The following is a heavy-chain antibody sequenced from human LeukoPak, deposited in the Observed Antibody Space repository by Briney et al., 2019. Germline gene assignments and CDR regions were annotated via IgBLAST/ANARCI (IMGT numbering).Heavy chain of an antibody. CDR2: MNPNTGNA. CDR1: RYTFTSYD. J-gene: IGHJ4*02. CDR3: ARLSQTPDYYGSGGYFYLGY. D-gene: IGHD3-22*01. Sequence: ASVKVSCKGFRYTFTSYDINWVRQAPGQGLEWMGWMNPNTGNAGYAPKFQGRVTMTRDTSISTAYLEPSGLRSEDTAVCYCARLSQTPDYYGSGGYFYLGYWGQGTRVTVSS. V-gene: IGHV1-8*01.